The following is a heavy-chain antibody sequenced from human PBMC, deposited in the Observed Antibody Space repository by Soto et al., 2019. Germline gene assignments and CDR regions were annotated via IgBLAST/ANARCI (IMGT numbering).Heavy chain of an antibody. CDR1: GFTFSSYA. Sequence: PGGSLRLSCAASGFTFSSYAMSWVRQAPGKGLEWVSAISGSGGSTYYADSVKGRFTISRDNSKNTLYLQMNSLRAEDTAVYYCAKDVVATVDVYYFDYWGQGTLVTVSS. V-gene: IGHV3-23*01. CDR2: ISGSGGST. J-gene: IGHJ4*02. CDR3: AKDVVATVDVYYFDY. D-gene: IGHD5-12*01.